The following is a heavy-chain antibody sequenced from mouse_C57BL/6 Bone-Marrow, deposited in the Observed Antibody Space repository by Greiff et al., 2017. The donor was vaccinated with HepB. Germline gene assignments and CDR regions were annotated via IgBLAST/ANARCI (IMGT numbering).Heavy chain of an antibody. CDR1: GFSLTSYG. J-gene: IGHJ3*01. V-gene: IGHV2-2*01. D-gene: IGHD3-2*02. CDR2: IWSGGST. Sequence: LVESGPGLVQPSQSLSITCTVSGFSLTSYGVHWVRQSPGKGLEWLGVIWSGGSTDYNAAFISRLSISKDNSKSQVFFKMNSLQADDTAIYYCARDSSGSQGFAYWGQGTLVTVSA. CDR3: ARDSSGSQGFAY.